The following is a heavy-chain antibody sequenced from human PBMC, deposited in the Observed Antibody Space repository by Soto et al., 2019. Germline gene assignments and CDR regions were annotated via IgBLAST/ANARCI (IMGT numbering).Heavy chain of an antibody. CDR2: INQDGSQR. Sequence: GGCLRLSGAGFGRKAKDVRISWVRQAPGKGLEWVAHINQDGSQRSYVDSAKGRFTISRDNAKTSLYLQMNSLRAEDTAVYYCVPWADAAAEDYFHPCGHGP. CDR3: VPWADAAAEDYFHP. CDR1: GRKAKDVR. D-gene: IGHD3-16*01. V-gene: IGHV3-7*01. J-gene: IGHJ1*01.